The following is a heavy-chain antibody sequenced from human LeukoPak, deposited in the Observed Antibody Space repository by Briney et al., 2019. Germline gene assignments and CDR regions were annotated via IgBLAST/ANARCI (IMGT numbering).Heavy chain of an antibody. Sequence: SETLSLTCTVSGGSISSYYWSWIRQPPGKGLEWIGYIYYSGSADYNPSLKSRVTTSVDTSKNQFSLRLSSVTAADTAVYYCASSVLPYWYFVLWGRGTLVTVSS. CDR1: GGSISSYY. V-gene: IGHV4-59*08. CDR2: IYYSGSA. CDR3: ASSVLPYWYFVL. J-gene: IGHJ2*01.